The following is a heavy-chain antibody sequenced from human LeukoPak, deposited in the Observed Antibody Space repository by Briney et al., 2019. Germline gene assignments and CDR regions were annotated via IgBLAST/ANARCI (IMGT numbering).Heavy chain of an antibody. CDR1: GGSISISSYY. V-gene: IGHV4-39*01. J-gene: IGHJ4*02. CDR3: ARGYCSGGSCYSAKYYFDY. CDR2: IYYSGST. D-gene: IGHD2-15*01. Sequence: SETLSLTCTVSGGSISISSYYWGWIRQPPGKGLEWIGSIYYSGSTYYNPSLKSRVTISVDTSKNQFSLKLSSVTAADTAVYYCARGYCSGGSCYSAKYYFDYWGQGTLVTVSS.